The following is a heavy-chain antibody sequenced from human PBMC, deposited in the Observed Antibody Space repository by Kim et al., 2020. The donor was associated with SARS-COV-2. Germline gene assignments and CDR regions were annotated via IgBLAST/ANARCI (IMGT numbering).Heavy chain of an antibody. Sequence: SETLSLTCTVSGYSISSGYYWGWIRQPPGKGLEWIGSIYHSGSTYYNPSLKSRVTISVDTSKNQFSLKLSSVTAADTAVYYCARDGGGNRGTSVSYCGQGTLVTVSS. CDR1: GYSISSGYY. CDR3: ARDGGGNRGTSVSY. D-gene: IGHD4-17*01. CDR2: IYHSGST. J-gene: IGHJ4*02. V-gene: IGHV4-38-2*02.